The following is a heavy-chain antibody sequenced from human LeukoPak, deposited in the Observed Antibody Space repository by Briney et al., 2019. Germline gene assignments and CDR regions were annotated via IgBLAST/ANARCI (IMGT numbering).Heavy chain of an antibody. Sequence: SQTLSLTCTVSGGSISSGSYYWSWIRQPAGKGLEWIGRIYTSGSTNCNPSLKSRVTISVDTSKNQFSLKLSSVTAADTAVYYCARDHSGYDSRGMEWGQETLVTVSS. D-gene: IGHD5-12*01. CDR2: IYTSGST. CDR1: GGSISSGSYY. CDR3: ARDHSGYDSRGME. V-gene: IGHV4-61*02. J-gene: IGHJ4*02.